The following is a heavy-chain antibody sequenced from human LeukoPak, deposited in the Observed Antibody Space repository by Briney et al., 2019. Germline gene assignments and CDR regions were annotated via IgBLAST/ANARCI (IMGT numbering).Heavy chain of an antibody. CDR1: GFTFSGYS. J-gene: IGHJ3*02. CDR2: ISSGSSTI. V-gene: IGHV3-48*02. Sequence: PGGSLRLSCAASGFTFSGYSMNWVRQAPGKGLEWVSYISSGSSTIYYADSVKGRFTISRDNAKNSLYLQMSSLRDEDTAVYYCARETGDDAFDIWGQGTMVTVSS. CDR3: ARETGDDAFDI. D-gene: IGHD7-27*01.